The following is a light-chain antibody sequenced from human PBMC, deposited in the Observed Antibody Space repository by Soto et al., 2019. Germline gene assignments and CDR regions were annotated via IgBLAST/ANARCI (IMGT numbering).Light chain of an antibody. J-gene: IGLJ7*01. CDR3: LLFDDGVAV. CDR1: TGDVTNGRW. V-gene: IGLV7-46*01. CDR2: DTS. Sequence: QAVVTQEPSLTVSPGGTVTLTCGSSTGDVTNGRWPYWFQQRPGQVPRTLIHDTSNKHPWTPARFSGSLLGGKAALTLSGAQSEDEAVYYRLLFDDGVAVFGGGTQLTVL.